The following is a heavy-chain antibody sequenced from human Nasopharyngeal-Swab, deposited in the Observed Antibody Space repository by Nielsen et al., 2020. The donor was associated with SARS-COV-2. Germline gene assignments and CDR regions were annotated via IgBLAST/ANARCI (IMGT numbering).Heavy chain of an antibody. J-gene: IGHJ5*02. CDR3: ATLAYDFWSGQTLLRGWFDP. V-gene: IGHV1-24*01. CDR2: FDPEDGET. Sequence: ASVKVSCKVSGYTLTELSMHWVRQAPGQGLEWMGGFDPEDGETIYAQKFQGRVTMTEDTSTDTAYMELSSLRSEDTAVYYCATLAYDFWSGQTLLRGWFDPWSQGTLVTVSS. D-gene: IGHD3-3*01. CDR1: GYTLTELS.